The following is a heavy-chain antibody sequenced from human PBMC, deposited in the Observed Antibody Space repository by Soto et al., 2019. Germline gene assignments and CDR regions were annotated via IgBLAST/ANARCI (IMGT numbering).Heavy chain of an antibody. D-gene: IGHD6-13*01. CDR3: ARGEGIAAAGTGYYYYMDV. J-gene: IGHJ6*03. Sequence: AAEKVSCPVSGYTFTCYYMHWVRQAPAKRLEWRGIINPRGGSTSYAQKFQGRGTMTRDTSTSTVYMELSSLRSEDTAVYYCARGEGIAAAGTGYYYYMDVWGKRTTVTVSS. CDR1: GYTFTCYY. CDR2: INPRGGST. V-gene: IGHV1-46*03.